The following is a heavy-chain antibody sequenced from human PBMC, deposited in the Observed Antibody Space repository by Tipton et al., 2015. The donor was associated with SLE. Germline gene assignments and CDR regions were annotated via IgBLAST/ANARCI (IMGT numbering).Heavy chain of an antibody. CDR3: ARDFLGGPQGENWFDP. Sequence: TLSLTCTVSGGSVSSSSQYWAWIRQPPGKGLEWIGSIYYTGTTTYYHSFLKSRVTMSVDTSKNQFSLRLTSVIAADTAVYYCARDFLGGPQGENWFDPWGQGTPVTVSS. V-gene: IGHV4-39*07. CDR2: IYYTGTTT. D-gene: IGHD3-3*01. CDR1: GGSVSSSSQY. J-gene: IGHJ5*02.